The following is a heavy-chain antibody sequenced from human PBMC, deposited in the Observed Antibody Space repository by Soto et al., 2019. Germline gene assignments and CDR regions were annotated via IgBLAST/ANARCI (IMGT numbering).Heavy chain of an antibody. D-gene: IGHD2-15*01. CDR2: ISDDGINK. CDR1: GLTFSRAG. V-gene: IGHV3-30*18. J-gene: IGHJ4*02. Sequence: QVQLVESGGGVVQPGRSLRLSCAASGLTFSRAGMHWVRQAPGKGLEWVAVISDDGINKHYADSVKGRFTISRDNSNNTLYLQMNSLRVEDTAVYYCAKDKGKRYFDYWGQGILVTVSS. CDR3: AKDKGKRYFDY.